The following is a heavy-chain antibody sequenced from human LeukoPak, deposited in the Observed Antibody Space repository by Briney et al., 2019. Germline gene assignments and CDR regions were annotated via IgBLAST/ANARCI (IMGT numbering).Heavy chain of an antibody. CDR2: IKSKTDSGTT. CDR1: GFTFSNAW. J-gene: IGHJ6*02. CDR3: TTTDEPGFGELWYYYYGMDV. D-gene: IGHD3-10*01. V-gene: IGHV3-15*01. Sequence: GGSLRLSCAASGFTFSNAWMGWVRQAPGKGLEWVGRIKSKTDSGTTDYAAPVKGRFTISRDDSKNTLYLQMNSLKTEDTAVYYCTTTDEPGFGELWYYYYGMDVWGQGTTVTVSS.